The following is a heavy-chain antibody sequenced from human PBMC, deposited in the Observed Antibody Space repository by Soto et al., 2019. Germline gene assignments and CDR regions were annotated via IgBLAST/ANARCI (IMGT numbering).Heavy chain of an antibody. Sequence: PGGSLRLSCAASGFTFSSYEMNWVRQAPGKGLEWVSYISSSGSTIYYADSVKGRFTISRDNAKNSLYLQMNSLRAEDTAVYYCARAYDSSGYYYYYGMDVWGQGTRVTVSS. V-gene: IGHV3-48*03. D-gene: IGHD3-22*01. CDR3: ARAYDSSGYYYYYGMDV. CDR1: GFTFSSYE. J-gene: IGHJ6*02. CDR2: ISSSGSTI.